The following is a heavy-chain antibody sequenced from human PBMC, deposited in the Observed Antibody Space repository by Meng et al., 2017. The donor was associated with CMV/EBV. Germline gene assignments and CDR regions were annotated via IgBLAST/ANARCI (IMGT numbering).Heavy chain of an antibody. Sequence: GSLRLSCTVSGGSISSSSYYWGWVRQPPGQGFEWIGSLYYTGSTYYNTSLGSRVTMSVDTSRNQFSLKLSSVNAADTAVYYCARQGGASPTTGVFWGPGILVTVSS. D-gene: IGHD1-26*01. V-gene: IGHV4-39*01. CDR3: ARQGGASPTTGVF. CDR2: LYYTGST. CDR1: GGSISSSSYY. J-gene: IGHJ4*02.